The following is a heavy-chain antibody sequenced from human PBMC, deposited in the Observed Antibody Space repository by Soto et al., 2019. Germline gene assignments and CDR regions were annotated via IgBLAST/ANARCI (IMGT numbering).Heavy chain of an antibody. Sequence: PXESLRLSCAASGFTFSSYGMHWVRQAPGKGLEWVAVISYDGSNKYYADSVKGRFTISRDNSKNTLYLQMNSLRAEDTAVYYCAKDLPAYSSSWYKYYGMDVWGQGTTVTVSS. D-gene: IGHD6-13*01. CDR1: GFTFSSYG. J-gene: IGHJ6*02. CDR3: AKDLPAYSSSWYKYYGMDV. V-gene: IGHV3-30*18. CDR2: ISYDGSNK.